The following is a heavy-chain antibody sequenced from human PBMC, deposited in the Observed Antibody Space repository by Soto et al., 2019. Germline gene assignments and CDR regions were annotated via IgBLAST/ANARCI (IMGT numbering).Heavy chain of an antibody. D-gene: IGHD2-21*01. CDR2: FIPSFPAP. V-gene: IGHV1-69*12. J-gene: IGHJ5*02. CDR1: GGTIKTYT. Sequence: VQFVQSGAELKKPGSSVRVSCRASGGTIKTYTLSWVRQAPGQGLEWMGAFIPSFPAPNFAQRFKGRLTLTADESPNTGFMELSGLRPEDTALYFCATGEVVPSFPNWLDTWGQGTHVIVSS. CDR3: ATGEVVPSFPNWLDT.